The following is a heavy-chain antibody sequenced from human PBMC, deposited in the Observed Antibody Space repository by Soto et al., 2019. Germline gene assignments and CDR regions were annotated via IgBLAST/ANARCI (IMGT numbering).Heavy chain of an antibody. D-gene: IGHD3-10*02. Sequence: PGGSLRLSCAASGFTVSSNYMSWVRQAPGKGLEWVSVIYSGGSTYYADSVKGRFTISRDNSKNTLYLQMNSLRAEDTAVYYCAKETMFGETARGFAPGGQGTLVTVSS. CDR2: IYSGGST. CDR1: GFTVSSNY. V-gene: IGHV3-53*01. CDR3: AKETMFGETARGFAP. J-gene: IGHJ5*02.